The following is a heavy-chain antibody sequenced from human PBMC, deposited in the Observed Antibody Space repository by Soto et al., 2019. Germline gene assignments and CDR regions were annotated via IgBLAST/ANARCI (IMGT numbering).Heavy chain of an antibody. V-gene: IGHV4-31*02. CDR3: ARQKFDLWSGPLGRNWFDP. CDR1: GGSISSAGQY. CDR2: THHSGSS. J-gene: IGHJ5*02. D-gene: IGHD3-3*01. Sequence: SETLSLTCTVSGGSISSAGQYWNWIRQRPGQGPEWMGYTHHSGSSNYNPSLKSRISMSVDTSKNQFFLNLTSVTAADTAVYYCARQKFDLWSGPLGRNWFDPWGHGAPVTVSS.